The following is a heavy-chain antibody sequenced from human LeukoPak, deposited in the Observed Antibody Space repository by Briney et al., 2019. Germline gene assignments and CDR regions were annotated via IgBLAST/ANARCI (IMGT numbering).Heavy chain of an antibody. D-gene: IGHD6-6*01. CDR3: ARGQGSSPVDY. Sequence: GGSLRLSCAASGFTFSSYWMSWVRQAPGKGLEWVANIKQDGSERYYVDSVKGRFTISRDNAKNSLYLQMNSLRAEDTAVYYCARGQGSSPVDYWGQGTLVTVSS. CDR2: IKQDGSER. J-gene: IGHJ4*02. CDR1: GFTFSSYW. V-gene: IGHV3-7*01.